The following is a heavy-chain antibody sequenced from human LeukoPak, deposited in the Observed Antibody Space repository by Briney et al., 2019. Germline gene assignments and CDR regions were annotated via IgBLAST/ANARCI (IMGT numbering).Heavy chain of an antibody. Sequence: ASVKVSCKASGYTFTSYGISWVRQAPGQGLEWMGWISAYNGNTNYAQKLQGRVTMTTDTSTSTAYMELRSLRSDDTAVYYCARVEVGADDFDYFQHWGQGTLVTVSS. CDR3: ARVEVGADDFDYFQH. D-gene: IGHD1-26*01. CDR2: ISAYNGNT. CDR1: GYTFTSYG. V-gene: IGHV1-18*01. J-gene: IGHJ1*01.